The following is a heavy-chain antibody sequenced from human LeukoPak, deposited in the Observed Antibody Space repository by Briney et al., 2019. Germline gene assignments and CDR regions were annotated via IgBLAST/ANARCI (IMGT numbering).Heavy chain of an antibody. CDR3: ARTRIRYQLPTAFDY. Sequence: SETLSLTCTVSGGSISSSSYYWSWIRQPPGKGLEWIGYIYYSGSTYYIPSLKSRLTISVDMAQNQFSLKLSSVTAADTALYFCARTRIRYQLPTAFDYWGQGTLVTVSS. CDR2: IYYSGST. CDR1: GGSISSSSYY. J-gene: IGHJ4*02. V-gene: IGHV4-30-4*08. D-gene: IGHD2-2*01.